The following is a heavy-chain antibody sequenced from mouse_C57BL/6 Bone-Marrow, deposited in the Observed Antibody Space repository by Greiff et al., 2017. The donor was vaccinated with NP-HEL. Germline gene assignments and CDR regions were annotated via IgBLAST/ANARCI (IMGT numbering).Heavy chain of an antibody. J-gene: IGHJ2*01. V-gene: IGHV1-81*01. CDR2: IYPRSGNT. Sequence: QVQLQQSGAELARPGASVKLSCKASGYTFTSYGISWVKQRTGQGLEWIGEIYPRSGNTYYNEKFKGKATLPADKSSSTAYMELRSLTSEDSAVYFCARFTTVVATDYWGQGTTLTVSS. CDR3: ARFTTVVATDY. CDR1: GYTFTSYG. D-gene: IGHD1-1*01.